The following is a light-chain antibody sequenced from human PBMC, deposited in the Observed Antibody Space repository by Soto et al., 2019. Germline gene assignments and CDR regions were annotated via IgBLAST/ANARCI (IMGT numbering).Light chain of an antibody. V-gene: IGKV1-27*01. J-gene: IGKJ1*01. CDR1: QGISNY. CDR3: QIYNSAPTWT. CDR2: AAS. Sequence: DIQMTQSPSSLSASVGDRVTIACRASQGISNYLAWYQQKRGKVPKLLIYAASTLQSGVPSRFSGSGSGTDFTLTISSLQPEDVATYYCQIYNSAPTWTFGQGTEVEMK.